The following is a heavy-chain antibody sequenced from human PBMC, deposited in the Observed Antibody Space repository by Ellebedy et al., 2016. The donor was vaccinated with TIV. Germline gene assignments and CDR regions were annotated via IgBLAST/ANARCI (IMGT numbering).Heavy chain of an antibody. D-gene: IGHD2/OR15-2a*01. J-gene: IGHJ5*02. CDR1: GGSISSSTYF. Sequence: SETLSLXXTVSGGSISSSTYFWGWIRQPPGNGLEWIGSIYYSGRTHYNPSLKSRVTISVDTSKNQFSLRLSSVTAADTAVYYCARDLIDIILADESLSRWSWGQGTQVTVSS. CDR3: ARDLIDIILADESLSRWS. V-gene: IGHV4-39*02. CDR2: IYYSGRT.